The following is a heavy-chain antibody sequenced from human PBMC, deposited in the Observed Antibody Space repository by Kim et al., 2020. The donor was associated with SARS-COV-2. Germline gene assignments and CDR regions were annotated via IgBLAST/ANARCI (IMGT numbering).Heavy chain of an antibody. J-gene: IGHJ3*02. V-gene: IGHV1-24*01. D-gene: IGHD3-10*01. Sequence: QKFQGRFTMTEDTSTDTAYMELSSLRSEDTAVYYCATAPPRAYYPRAFDIWGQGTMVTVSS. CDR3: ATAPPRAYYPRAFDI.